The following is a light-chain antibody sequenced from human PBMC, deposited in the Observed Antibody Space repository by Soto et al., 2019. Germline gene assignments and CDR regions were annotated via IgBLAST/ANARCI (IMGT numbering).Light chain of an antibody. Sequence: QSALTQPRSVSGSPGQSVTISCTGSGRDIGAYDYVSWYQQHPGKAPKLLIYGVKNRPSGVSYRFSASKSAFTASLTISGLQAEDEAHYYCSSYTTSYFYVFGPGTKVTVL. CDR3: SSYTTSYFYV. J-gene: IGLJ1*01. V-gene: IGLV2-14*01. CDR2: GVK. CDR1: GRDIGAYDY.